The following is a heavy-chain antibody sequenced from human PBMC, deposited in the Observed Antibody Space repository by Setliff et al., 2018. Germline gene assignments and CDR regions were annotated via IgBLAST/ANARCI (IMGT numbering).Heavy chain of an antibody. V-gene: IGHV3-21*05. CDR3: ARAHRYFSDTSGYFYDQGRSAFDV. CDR1: GFTFSSCS. CDR2: ISRGGDI. J-gene: IGHJ3*01. D-gene: IGHD3-22*01. Sequence: GGSLRLSCVASGFTFSSCSMNWVRQAPGKGLEWVSYISRGGDIQYGDSVKGRFTISRDNAKNSLYLQMNSLGAEDTALYYCARAHRYFSDTSGYFYDQGRSAFDVWGQGTMVTVSS.